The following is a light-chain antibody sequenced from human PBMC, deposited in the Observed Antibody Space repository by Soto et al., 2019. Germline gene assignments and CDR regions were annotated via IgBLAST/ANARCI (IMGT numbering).Light chain of an antibody. CDR1: SSDVGGYNY. V-gene: IGLV2-11*01. Sequence: QSALTQPRSVSGSPGQSVTISCTGTSSDVGGYNYVSWYQQHPGKAPKLMIYDVSKRPSGVPDRFSGSKSGNTASLTISGLQAEDEADYYCCSYAGSYTFYVFGTGTKVNVL. J-gene: IGLJ1*01. CDR3: CSYAGSYTFYV. CDR2: DVS.